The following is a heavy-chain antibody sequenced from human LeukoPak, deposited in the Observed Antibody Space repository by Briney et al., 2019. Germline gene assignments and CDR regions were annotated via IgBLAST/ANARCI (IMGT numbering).Heavy chain of an antibody. CDR1: GYTFTGYY. D-gene: IGHD2-2*01. V-gene: IGHV1-2*02. Sequence: ASVKVSCKASGYTFTGYYMHWVRQAPGQGLEWMGWINPNSGGTNYAQKFQGRVTMTTDTSTSTAYMELRSLRSDDTAVYYCARDRIYCSSTSCYEGLDYWGQGTLVTVSS. J-gene: IGHJ4*02. CDR2: INPNSGGT. CDR3: ARDRIYCSSTSCYEGLDY.